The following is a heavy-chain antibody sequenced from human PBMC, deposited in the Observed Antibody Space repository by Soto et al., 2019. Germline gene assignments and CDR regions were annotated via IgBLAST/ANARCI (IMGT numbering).Heavy chain of an antibody. CDR2: INHSGST. CDR3: ARRKARGWFFDS. J-gene: IGHJ4*02. D-gene: IGHD6-19*01. Sequence: QVQLQQWGAGLLKPSETLSLTCAVYGGSFSGYYWSWIRHSPGKGLEWIGDINHSGSTNYNPSLKSRVTISVDRSKNQFSLRLRSVTAADTAVCYCARRKARGWFFDSWGQGTLITVSS. CDR1: GGSFSGYY. V-gene: IGHV4-34*01.